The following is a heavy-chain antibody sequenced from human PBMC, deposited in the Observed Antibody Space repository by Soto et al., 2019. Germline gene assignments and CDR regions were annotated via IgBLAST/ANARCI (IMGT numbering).Heavy chain of an antibody. J-gene: IGHJ3*02. CDR2: INPSGGST. D-gene: IGHD4-17*01. CDR1: GYTFTSYY. Sequence: ASVKVSCKASGYTFTSYYMHWVRQAPGQGLEWMGIINPSGGSTSYAQMFQGRVTMTRDTSTSTVYMELSSLRSEDTAVYYCARDQTTVVPTGAFDIWGQGTMVTV. V-gene: IGHV1-46*01. CDR3: ARDQTTVVPTGAFDI.